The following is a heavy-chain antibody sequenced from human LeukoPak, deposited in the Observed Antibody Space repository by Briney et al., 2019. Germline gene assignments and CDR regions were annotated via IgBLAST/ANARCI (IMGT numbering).Heavy chain of an antibody. V-gene: IGHV1-2*02. D-gene: IGHD2-15*01. Sequence: RASVKVSCKASGYTFTGYYMHWVRQAPGQGLEWMGWINPNSGGTNYAQKFQGRVTMTRDTSISTAYMELSRLRSDDTAVYYCARAYCSGGSCYSQGDYWGQGTLVTVSS. J-gene: IGHJ4*02. CDR2: INPNSGGT. CDR1: GYTFTGYY. CDR3: ARAYCSGGSCYSQGDY.